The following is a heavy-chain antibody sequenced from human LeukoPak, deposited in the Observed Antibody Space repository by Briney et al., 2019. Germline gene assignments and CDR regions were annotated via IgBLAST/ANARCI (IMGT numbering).Heavy chain of an antibody. Sequence: SETLSLTCAVYGWSFNDHYWNWIRQPPGKGLEWIGEINARGDTNYNPSLKSRVNISVDTSKKQFSLRLTSMIAADTALYYCARGQVPAARGYNWFDPWGQGTLVTVSS. J-gene: IGHJ5*02. D-gene: IGHD2-2*01. V-gene: IGHV4-34*01. CDR2: INARGDT. CDR1: GWSFNDHY. CDR3: ARGQVPAARGYNWFDP.